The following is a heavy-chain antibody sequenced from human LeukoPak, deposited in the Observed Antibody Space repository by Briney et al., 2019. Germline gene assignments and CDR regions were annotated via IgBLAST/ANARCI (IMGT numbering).Heavy chain of an antibody. V-gene: IGHV3-30*02. D-gene: IGHD3-10*01. CDR1: GFTFSNFG. J-gene: IGHJ6*03. CDR3: AKDLWFPYYYYMDV. CDR2: IPDDGSNK. Sequence: GGSLRLSCAASGFTFSNFGMHWVRQASGKGLEWVAFIPDDGSNKYYANSVKGRLTISRDNSKDTLYLQMSSLRPEDTGLYYCAKDLWFPYYYYMDVWGKGTTVTVSS.